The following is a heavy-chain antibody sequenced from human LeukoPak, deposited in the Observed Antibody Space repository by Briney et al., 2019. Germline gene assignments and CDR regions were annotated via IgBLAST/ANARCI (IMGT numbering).Heavy chain of an antibody. Sequence: SETLSLTCAVYGGSFSGYYWSWIRQPPGKGLEWIGEINHSGSTNYNPSLKSRVTISVDTSKNQFSLKLSSVTAADTAVYYCATEVWFGESLPRFDPWGQGTLVTVSS. V-gene: IGHV4-34*01. CDR1: GGSFSGYY. CDR2: INHSGST. J-gene: IGHJ5*02. D-gene: IGHD3-10*01. CDR3: ATEVWFGESLPRFDP.